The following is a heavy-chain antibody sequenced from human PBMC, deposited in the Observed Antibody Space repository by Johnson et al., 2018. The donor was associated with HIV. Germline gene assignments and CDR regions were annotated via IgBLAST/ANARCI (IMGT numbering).Heavy chain of an antibody. Sequence: VQLVESGGGSVQPGGSLRLSCAASGFTFSSYDMHWVRQATGKGLEWVSAIGTAGDTYYPGSVKGRFTISRENAKNSLYLQMNSLRAEDTALYYCARQHYFDSSGQGGGLDIWGQGTMVIVSS. CDR2: IGTAGDT. D-gene: IGHD3-22*01. V-gene: IGHV3-13*01. CDR1: GFTFSSYD. J-gene: IGHJ3*02. CDR3: ARQHYFDSSGQGGGLDI.